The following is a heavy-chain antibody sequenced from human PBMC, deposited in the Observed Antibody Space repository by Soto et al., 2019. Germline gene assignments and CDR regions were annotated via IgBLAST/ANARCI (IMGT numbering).Heavy chain of an antibody. CDR1: GFTFSSYG. V-gene: IGHV3-30*18. CDR3: VKAPLGDYDSSGPLDY. D-gene: IGHD3-22*01. J-gene: IGHJ4*02. CDR2: ISYDGSNK. Sequence: QVQLVESGGGVVQPGRSLRLSCAASGFTFSSYGMHWVRQAPGKGLEWVAVISYDGSNKYYADSVKGRFTISRDNSKNXLYLQMNSLRAEDTAVYYCVKAPLGDYDSSGPLDYWGQGTLVTVSS.